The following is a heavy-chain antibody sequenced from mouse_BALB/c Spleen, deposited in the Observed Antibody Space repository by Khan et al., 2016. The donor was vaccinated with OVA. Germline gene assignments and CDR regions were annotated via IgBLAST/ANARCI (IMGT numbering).Heavy chain of an antibody. Sequence: QVQLQQSGPGLVQPSQSLSITCTVTDFSLSTYGIHWVRQSPGKGLEWLGVIWSGGSTDYNAAFISRLSIRKDNSKSQVFFKMNSLQTDDTAIYYCTRVYYRYDRYFDVWGAGTTVTVAS. CDR2: IWSGGST. V-gene: IGHV2-4-1*01. J-gene: IGHJ1*01. CDR1: DFSLSTYG. D-gene: IGHD2-14*01. CDR3: TRVYYRYDRYFDV.